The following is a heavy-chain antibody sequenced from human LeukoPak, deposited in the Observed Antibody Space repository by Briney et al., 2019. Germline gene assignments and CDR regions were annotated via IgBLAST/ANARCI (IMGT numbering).Heavy chain of an antibody. V-gene: IGHV3-53*01. CDR3: ARGGGSENQYAPWYFDY. D-gene: IGHD3-10*01. Sequence: PGGSLRLSCAASGFSASSTYMTWVRQAPGKGLEWVSIFYRGDDRHYADSVKGRFTISRDNSKNTLSLQMNNLRVEDTAVYYCARGGGSENQYAPWYFDYWGQGALVTVSA. CDR2: FYRGDDR. J-gene: IGHJ4*02. CDR1: GFSASSTY.